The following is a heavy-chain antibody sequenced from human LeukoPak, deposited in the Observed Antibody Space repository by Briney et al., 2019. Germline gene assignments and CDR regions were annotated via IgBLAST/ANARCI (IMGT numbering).Heavy chain of an antibody. D-gene: IGHD2-15*01. CDR1: GFTFSSYW. Sequence: PGGSLRLSCAASGFTFSSYWMHWVRQAPGKGLVWVSRINSDGSSRTYADSVKGRFTISRDNAKNTLSLQMNSLRTEDTAVYYCAREVCIGGSCSVLDYWGQGTLVTVSS. J-gene: IGHJ4*02. CDR3: AREVCIGGSCSVLDY. CDR2: INSDGSSR. V-gene: IGHV3-74*01.